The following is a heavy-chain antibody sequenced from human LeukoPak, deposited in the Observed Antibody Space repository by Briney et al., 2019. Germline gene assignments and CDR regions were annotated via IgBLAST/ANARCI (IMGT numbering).Heavy chain of an antibody. J-gene: IGHJ3*02. Sequence: GGSLRLSCAASGFTFSSYSMNWVRQAPGKGLEWVSSISSSSSYIYYADSVKGRFTISRDNAKNSLYLQMNSLRAEDTAVYYCARGYCSSTSCYGPKGDVFDIWGQGTMVTVSS. CDR2: ISSSSSYI. CDR1: GFTFSSYS. V-gene: IGHV3-21*01. D-gene: IGHD2-2*01. CDR3: ARGYCSSTSCYGPKGDVFDI.